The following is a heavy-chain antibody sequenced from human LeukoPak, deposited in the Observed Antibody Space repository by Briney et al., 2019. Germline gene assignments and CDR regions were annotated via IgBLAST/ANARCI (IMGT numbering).Heavy chain of an antibody. CDR3: ATEVRGVSQDPDYYGMDV. Sequence: ASVKVSCKASGYTFTGYYMHWVRQAPGQGLEWMGWINPNSGGTNYARKFQGRVTMTRDTSISTAYMELSRLRSDDTAVYYCATEVRGVSQDPDYYGMDVWGQGTTVTVSS. V-gene: IGHV1-2*02. CDR2: INPNSGGT. J-gene: IGHJ6*02. CDR1: GYTFTGYY. D-gene: IGHD3-10*01.